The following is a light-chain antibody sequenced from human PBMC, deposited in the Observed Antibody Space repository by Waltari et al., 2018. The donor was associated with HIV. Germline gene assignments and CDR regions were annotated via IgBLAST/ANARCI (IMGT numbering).Light chain of an antibody. Sequence: QSVLTQPPSVSGAPGQRVTISCTGSSSNIGAGYDVHWYQQFPGTAPKLLIYGNTDRRAGVPDRFSGSKSGTSASLAITWLQAEDEADYYCQSYDSSLSAWVFGGGTK. CDR1: SSNIGAGYD. V-gene: IGLV1-40*01. CDR2: GNT. J-gene: IGLJ3*02. CDR3: QSYDSSLSAWV.